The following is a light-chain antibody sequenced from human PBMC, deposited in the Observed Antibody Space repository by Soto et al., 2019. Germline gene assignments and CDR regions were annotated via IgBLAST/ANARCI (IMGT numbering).Light chain of an antibody. Sequence: DIVMTQSPDSLAVSLGEGATINCKSSQSVLYSSYNMNYLAWYQQKPGQPPKLLIYWASTRESGVPDRFSGSGSGSDFTLTISSLQADDVAVYYCQQYYSLPLTFGGGTKVEIK. V-gene: IGKV4-1*01. CDR1: QSVLYSSYNMNY. CDR3: QQYYSLPLT. J-gene: IGKJ4*01. CDR2: WAS.